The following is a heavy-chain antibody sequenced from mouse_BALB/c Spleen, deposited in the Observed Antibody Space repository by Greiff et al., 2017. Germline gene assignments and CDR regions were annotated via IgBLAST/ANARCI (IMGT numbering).Heavy chain of an antibody. CDR3: TYGNSLYAMDY. V-gene: IGHV1-54*03. D-gene: IGHD2-1*01. CDR2: INPGSGGT. CDR1: GYAFTNYL. Sequence: QVQLKESGAELVRPGTSVKVSCKASGYAFTNYLIEWVKQRPGQGLEWIGVINPGSGGTNYNEKFKGKATLTADKSSSTAYMQLSSLTSDDSAVYFCTYGNSLYAMDYWGQGTSVTVSS. J-gene: IGHJ4*01.